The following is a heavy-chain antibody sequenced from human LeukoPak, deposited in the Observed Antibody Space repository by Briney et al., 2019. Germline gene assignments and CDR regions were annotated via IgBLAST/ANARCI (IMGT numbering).Heavy chain of an antibody. D-gene: IGHD5-18*01. Sequence: GESLRLSCAASGFTFDDYAMNWVRQVPGRGLEWVSGINWNGRITEYADSVKDRFTISGQNTKNSLYLYMNNLGGEDTALYFCARGSVQLWLRDTYYYMDVWGKGTTVTVSS. CDR3: ARGSVQLWLRDTYYYMDV. V-gene: IGHV3-20*04. CDR1: GFTFDDYA. J-gene: IGHJ6*03. CDR2: INWNGRIT.